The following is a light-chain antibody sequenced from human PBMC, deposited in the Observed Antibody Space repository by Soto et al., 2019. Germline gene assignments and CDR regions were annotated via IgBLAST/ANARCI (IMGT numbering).Light chain of an antibody. J-gene: IGKJ1*01. Sequence: EILMTQSPATLSVSPGERATLSCRASQSVSSNLAWYQQKPGQAPRLLIYGASTRATGIPARFSGSGSGTEFTLIISSLQSEDFAVYYCQQYKNGWSFGQGTKVDIK. V-gene: IGKV3D-15*01. CDR3: QQYKNGWS. CDR2: GAS. CDR1: QSVSSN.